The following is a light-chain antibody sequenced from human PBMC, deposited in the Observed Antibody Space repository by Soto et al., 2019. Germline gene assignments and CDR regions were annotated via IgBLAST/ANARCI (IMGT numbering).Light chain of an antibody. CDR3: QTWGPGIRV. CDR1: SGHSNYA. CDR2: VNNDGTF. V-gene: IGLV4-69*01. Sequence: QLVLTQSPSASASLGASVKLTCSLSSGHSNYAIAWHQQQPKKGHRFLMKVNNDGTFHKGDGIPDRFSGSTSGADRYLTISSLRSEDEADYYCQTWGPGIRVFGGGTKLTVL. J-gene: IGLJ3*02.